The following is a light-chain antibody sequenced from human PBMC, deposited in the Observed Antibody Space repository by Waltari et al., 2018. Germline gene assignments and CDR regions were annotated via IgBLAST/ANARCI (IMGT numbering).Light chain of an antibody. CDR2: DAS. Sequence: EIVFTQSPATLSLSPGERATLSCRASQSVSSYLAWYQQKPGQAPRPLIYDASNTATGIPARFSGSGSGTDFTLTISSLEPEDFAVYYCQQRSNWPGVTFGPGTKVDSK. V-gene: IGKV3-11*01. CDR1: QSVSSY. CDR3: QQRSNWPGVT. J-gene: IGKJ3*01.